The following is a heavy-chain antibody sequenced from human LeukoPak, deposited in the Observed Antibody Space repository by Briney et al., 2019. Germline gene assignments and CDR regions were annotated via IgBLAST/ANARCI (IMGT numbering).Heavy chain of an antibody. CDR2: IYYSGST. V-gene: IGHV4-39*07. Sequence: SETLSLTCTVSGGSISSSSYYWGWIRQPPGKGLEWIGSIYYSGSTYYNPSLKSRVTISVDTTKNQFSLKLNSVTAADTAVYYCARHSSGHLKGGFDYWGQGTLVTVSS. CDR3: ARHSSGHLKGGFDY. D-gene: IGHD3-22*01. J-gene: IGHJ4*02. CDR1: GGSISSSSYY.